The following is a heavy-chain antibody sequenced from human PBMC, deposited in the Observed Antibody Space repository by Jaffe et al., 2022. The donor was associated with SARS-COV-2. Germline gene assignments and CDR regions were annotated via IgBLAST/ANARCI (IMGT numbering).Heavy chain of an antibody. V-gene: IGHV3-48*02. Sequence: EVQLVESGGGLVQPGGSLRLSCAATGFTFNRYSMNWVRQAPGKGLEWVSYITSSTSTIYYADSVKGRFTISRDNARSSLYLQMNSLRNEDTAVYYCARGVQWGFDNWGQGILVTVSS. D-gene: IGHD1-26*01. CDR2: ITSSTSTI. J-gene: IGHJ4*02. CDR1: GFTFNRYS. CDR3: ARGVQWGFDN.